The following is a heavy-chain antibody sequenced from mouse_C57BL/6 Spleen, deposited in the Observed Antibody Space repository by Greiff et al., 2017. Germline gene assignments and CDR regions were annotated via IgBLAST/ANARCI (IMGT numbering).Heavy chain of an antibody. J-gene: IGHJ4*01. Sequence: VQLQQSGPELVKPGASVKMSCKASGYTFTDYNMHWVKRSHGKSLEWIGYINPNNGGTSYNQKFKGKATLTVNKSSSTAYMELRSLTSEDSAVYYCARIYYGSSYHYYAMDYWGQGTSVTVSS. CDR2: INPNNGGT. D-gene: IGHD1-1*01. V-gene: IGHV1-22*01. CDR3: ARIYYGSSYHYYAMDY. CDR1: GYTFTDYN.